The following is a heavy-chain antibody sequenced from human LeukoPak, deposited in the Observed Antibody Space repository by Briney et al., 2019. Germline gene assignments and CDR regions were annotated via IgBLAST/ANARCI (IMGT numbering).Heavy chain of an antibody. J-gene: IGHJ5*02. CDR1: GGSISSSSYY. D-gene: IGHD3-10*01. CDR3: AAVVRPGSHNWFDP. V-gene: IGHV4-39*01. CDR2: IYYSGST. Sequence: PSETLSLTCTVSGGSISSSSYYWGWIRQPPGKGLEWIGSIYYSGSTYYNPSLKSRVTISVDTSKNQFSLKLSSVTAADTAVYYCAAVVRPGSHNWFDPWGQGTLVTVSS.